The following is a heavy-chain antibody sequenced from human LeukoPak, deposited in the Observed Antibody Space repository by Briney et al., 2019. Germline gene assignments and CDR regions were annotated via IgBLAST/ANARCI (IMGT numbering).Heavy chain of an antibody. CDR1: GYTFTSYG. CDR2: ISAYNGNT. D-gene: IGHD3-10*01. J-gene: IGHJ4*02. CDR3: ARDFLHNYYGSGSYYIPFDY. Sequence: ASVKVSCKASGYTFTSYGISWVRQAPGQGLERMGWISAYNGNTNYAQKLQGRVTMTTDTSTSTAYMELRSLRSDDTAVYYCARDFLHNYYGSGSYYIPFDYWGQGTLVTVSS. V-gene: IGHV1-18*01.